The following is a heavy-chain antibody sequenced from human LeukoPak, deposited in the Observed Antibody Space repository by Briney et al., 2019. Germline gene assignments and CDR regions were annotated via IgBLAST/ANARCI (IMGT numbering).Heavy chain of an antibody. Sequence: ASVKISCKASGYTLRGNYIHWLRQAPGQRHERMGWFDANNGDTQSAQKFQGRVTMSRDTSISTAYMDLSSLSPDGAAVYYCARDPSSVTLYFFDFWAQGTLVTVSS. J-gene: IGHJ4*02. CDR3: ARDPSSVTLYFFDF. D-gene: IGHD4-11*01. CDR2: FDANNGDT. CDR1: GYTLRGNY. V-gene: IGHV1-2*02.